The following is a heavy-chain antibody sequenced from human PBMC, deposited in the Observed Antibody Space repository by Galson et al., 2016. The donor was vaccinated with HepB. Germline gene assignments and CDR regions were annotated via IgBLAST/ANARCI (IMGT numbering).Heavy chain of an antibody. CDR3: ARAKSLIRALDI. V-gene: IGHV1-46*01. CDR1: GYIFTRYY. Sequence: SVKVSCKASGYIFTRYYIYWMRQAPGEGLECMGLINPNGGSTTYAQRFRDRVTMTRDTSTSTVFMELSSLRSEDTALYYCARAKSLIRALDIWGQGTMVTVSS. CDR2: INPNGGST. J-gene: IGHJ3*02.